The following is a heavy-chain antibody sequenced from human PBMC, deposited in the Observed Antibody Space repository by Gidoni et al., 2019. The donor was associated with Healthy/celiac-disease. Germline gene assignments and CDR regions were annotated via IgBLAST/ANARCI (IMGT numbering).Heavy chain of an antibody. CDR2: IYYSGST. V-gene: IGHV4-39*01. D-gene: IGHD4-17*01. J-gene: IGHJ4*02. Sequence: LQLQESGPGLVKPSETLSLTCTVSGGSISSSSYYWGWIRQPPGKGLEWIGSIYYSGSTYYNPSLKSRVTISVDTSKNQFSLKLSSVTAADTAVYYCARLPTVTDSDYWGQGTLVTVSS. CDR3: ARLPTVTDSDY. CDR1: GGSISSSSYY.